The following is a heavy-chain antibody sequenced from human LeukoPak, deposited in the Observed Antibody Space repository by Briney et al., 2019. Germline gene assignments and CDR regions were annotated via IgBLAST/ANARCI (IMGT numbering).Heavy chain of an antibody. CDR3: AKGDSSGYYYVWYYYYYMDV. V-gene: IGHV3-23*01. D-gene: IGHD3-22*01. Sequence: GGSLRLSCAASGFTFSSYAMSWVRQAPGKGLEWVSAISGSGGSTYYADSVKGRFTISRDNSKNTLYLQMNSLRAEDTAVYYCAKGDSSGYYYVWYYYYYMDVWGKGTTVTVSS. CDR2: ISGSGGST. J-gene: IGHJ6*03. CDR1: GFTFSSYA.